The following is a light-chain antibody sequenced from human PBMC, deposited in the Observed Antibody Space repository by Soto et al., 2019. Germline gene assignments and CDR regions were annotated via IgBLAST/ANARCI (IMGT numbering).Light chain of an antibody. CDR3: QQYNNWPFS. Sequence: IVLTQSPGTLSLSPGERATLSCRASQSVSSSYLAWYQQKPGQAPRLLIYGTSGRATGIPDRFSGSGSGTDFILTISRLEPEDFALYFCQQYNNWPFSFGPGTRLEIK. J-gene: IGKJ5*01. V-gene: IGKV3-20*01. CDR2: GTS. CDR1: QSVSSSY.